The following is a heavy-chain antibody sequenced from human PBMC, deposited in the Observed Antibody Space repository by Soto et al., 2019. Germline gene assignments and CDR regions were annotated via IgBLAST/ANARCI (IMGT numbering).Heavy chain of an antibody. J-gene: IGHJ4*02. V-gene: IGHV4-59*12. Sequence: SATLSLTCTVSGGSISSYYWSWIRQPPGKGLEWIGYIYYSGSTYYNPSLKSRVTISVDTSKNQFSLKLSSVTAADTAVYYCAREFNTLDYWGQGTLVTVSS. CDR1: GGSISSYY. CDR2: IYYSGST. CDR3: AREFNTLDY.